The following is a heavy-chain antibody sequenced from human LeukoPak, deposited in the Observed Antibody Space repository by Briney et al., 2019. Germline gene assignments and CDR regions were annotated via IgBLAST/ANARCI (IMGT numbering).Heavy chain of an antibody. Sequence: PSETLSLTCTVSGGSISSYYWSWIRQPPGKGLEWIGYIYYSGSTNYNHSLKSRVTISVDTSKNQFSLKLSSVTAADTAVYYCARVLSYYCSSTSCYSGNWFDPWGQGTLVTVSS. CDR2: IYYSGST. CDR1: GGSISSYY. V-gene: IGHV4-59*01. J-gene: IGHJ5*02. D-gene: IGHD2-2*01. CDR3: ARVLSYYCSSTSCYSGNWFDP.